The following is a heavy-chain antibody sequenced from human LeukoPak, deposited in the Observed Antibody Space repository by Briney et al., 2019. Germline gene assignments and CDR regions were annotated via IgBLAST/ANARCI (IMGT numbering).Heavy chain of an antibody. Sequence: GGSLRLSCAASGFTFRSYWMHWVRQAPGKGLVWVSRINSDGSRTTYADAVKGRFTVSRDNAKNTLYLQMNSLRAEDTAVYYCTTTRLADAFYFDYWGQGTLVTVSS. V-gene: IGHV3-74*01. CDR3: TTTRLADAFYFDY. J-gene: IGHJ4*02. CDR2: INSDGSRT. CDR1: GFTFRSYW. D-gene: IGHD6-13*01.